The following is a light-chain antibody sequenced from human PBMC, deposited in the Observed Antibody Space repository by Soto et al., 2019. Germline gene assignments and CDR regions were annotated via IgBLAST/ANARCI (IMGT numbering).Light chain of an antibody. CDR1: QSITIY. CDR3: QQTYSTIIT. V-gene: IGKV1-39*01. CDR2: GAS. J-gene: IGKJ5*01. Sequence: DIQMTQSPSSLSASLGDRVTITCRASQSITIYLNWYQQKPGKAPNLLIYGASSLQSGVPSRFSGSGSGTEFTLTISSLQPEDFATYYCQQTYSTIITFGQGTRLEI.